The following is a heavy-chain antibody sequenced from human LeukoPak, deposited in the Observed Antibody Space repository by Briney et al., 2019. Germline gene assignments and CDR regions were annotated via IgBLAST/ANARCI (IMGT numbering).Heavy chain of an antibody. Sequence: SETLSLTCTVSGGSITSTSYYWGWIRQPPGKGLEWIGSMSYSGNTYYNPSLESRVTISVDTSKNRFSLKLTSVTAADTAVYYCASTDSEVSIIGLVIARRPFDYWGQGTLVTVSS. V-gene: IGHV4-39*01. D-gene: IGHD3/OR15-3a*01. CDR3: ASTDSEVSIIGLVIARRPFDY. J-gene: IGHJ4*02. CDR2: MSYSGNT. CDR1: GGSITSTSYY.